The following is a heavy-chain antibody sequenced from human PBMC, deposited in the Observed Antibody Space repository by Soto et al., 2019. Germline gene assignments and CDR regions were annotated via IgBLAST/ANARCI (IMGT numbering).Heavy chain of an antibody. V-gene: IGHV1-18*01. Sequence: QVQLVQSGAEVKKPGASVKVSCKASGHTFSRSGISWVRQAPGQGLEWMGWINGYNGKTNYTQKMKGRINVTTDTPTGTAKMKLRSLRSDHTAVYSCVRRGEVPDYYCGMDVWGQGTTVIVSS. D-gene: IGHD3-16*01. CDR1: GHTFSRSG. CDR3: VRRGEVPDYYCGMDV. J-gene: IGHJ6*02. CDR2: INGYNGKT.